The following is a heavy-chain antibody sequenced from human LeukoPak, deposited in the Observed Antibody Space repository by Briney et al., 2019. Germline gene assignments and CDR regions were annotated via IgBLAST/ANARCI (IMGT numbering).Heavy chain of an antibody. CDR3: ATSNKVVRPDSWDS. V-gene: IGHV4-34*01. CDR1: GGSIRSYY. D-gene: IGHD2-2*01. CDR2: INHSGST. Sequence: TSETLSLTCTVSGGSIRSYYWSWIRQPPGKGLEWIGEINHSGSTNYNPSLKSRVTISVDTSKNQFSLKLSSVTAADTAIYFCATSNKVVRPDSWDSWGQGTLVTVSS. J-gene: IGHJ4*02.